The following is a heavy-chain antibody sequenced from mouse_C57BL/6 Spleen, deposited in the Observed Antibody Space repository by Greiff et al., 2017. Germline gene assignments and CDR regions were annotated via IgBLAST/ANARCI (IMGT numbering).Heavy chain of an antibody. V-gene: IGHV1-55*01. CDR2: IYPGSGST. CDR3: ARGGYGVGYFDY. D-gene: IGHD2-2*01. Sequence: QVQLQQSGAELVKPGASVKMSCKASGYTFTSYWITWVKQRPGQGLEWIGDIYPGSGSTNYNEKFKSKATLTVDTSSSTAYMQLSSLTSEDSAVYYCARGGYGVGYFDYWGQGTTLTVSS. CDR1: GYTFTSYW. J-gene: IGHJ2*01.